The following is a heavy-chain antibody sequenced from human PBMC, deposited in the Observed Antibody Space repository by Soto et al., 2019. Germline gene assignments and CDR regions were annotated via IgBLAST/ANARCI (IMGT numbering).Heavy chain of an antibody. CDR2: ISGSGGST. V-gene: IGHV3-23*01. CDR1: GFTFSNYA. D-gene: IGHD6-13*01. J-gene: IGHJ4*02. Sequence: EVQLLESGGGLVQPGGSLRLSCAASGFTFSNYAVTWVRQAPGKGLEWVSTISGSGGSTYYADSVKGRFTISTDNSKITLYLHMNSLRAEDTAVYYCAKDQGSSWYEIDYWGQGTLVTVSS. CDR3: AKDQGSSWYEIDY.